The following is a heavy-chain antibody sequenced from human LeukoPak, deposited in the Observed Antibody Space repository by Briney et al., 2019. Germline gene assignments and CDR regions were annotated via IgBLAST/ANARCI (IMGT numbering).Heavy chain of an antibody. D-gene: IGHD6-19*01. CDR2: MNPNSGNT. Sequence: ASVKVSCKASGYTFTSHDINWVRQATGQGLEWMGWMNPNSGNTGYAQKFQGRVTMTRNTSISTAYMELSSLRSEDTAVYYCARGCSSGWYLDYYYYYGMDVWGQGTTVTVSS. CDR1: GYTFTSHD. J-gene: IGHJ6*02. V-gene: IGHV1-8*01. CDR3: ARGCSSGWYLDYYYYYGMDV.